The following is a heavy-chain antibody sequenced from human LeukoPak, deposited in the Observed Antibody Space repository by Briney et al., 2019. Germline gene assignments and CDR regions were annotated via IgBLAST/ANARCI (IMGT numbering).Heavy chain of an antibody. CDR3: ARLGEDYYDSSGLNP. CDR1: GYTFTSYD. V-gene: IGHV1-8*03. J-gene: IGHJ5*02. CDR2: MNPNSGNT. Sequence: ASVKVSCKASGYTFTSYDINWVRQATGQGLVWMGWMNPNSGNTGYAQKFQGRVTITRNTSISTAYMELSSMRSEDTAVYYCARLGEDYYDSSGLNPWGQGTLVTVSS. D-gene: IGHD3-22*01.